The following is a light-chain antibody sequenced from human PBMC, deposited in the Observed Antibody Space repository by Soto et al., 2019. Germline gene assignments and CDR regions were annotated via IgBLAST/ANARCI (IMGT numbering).Light chain of an antibody. V-gene: IGKV1-9*01. CDR1: QDISSY. J-gene: IGKJ1*01. CDR3: QHYNSYSEA. Sequence: TQVTQSPSSLSASVGDRVTITCRASQDISSYLAWYQQKPGKAPTLLIYAASTLQSGVPSRFSGSGSGTDFTLTISSLQPEDFATYYCQHYNSYSEAFGQGTKVDIK. CDR2: AAS.